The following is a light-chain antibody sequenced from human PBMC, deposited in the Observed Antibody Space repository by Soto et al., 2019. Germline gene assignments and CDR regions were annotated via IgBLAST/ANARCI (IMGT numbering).Light chain of an antibody. CDR2: EVS. V-gene: IGLV2-14*01. Sequence: SALTQPASVSRSPGQSITISCTGTSSDVGGYNYVSWYQQHPGKAPKLMIFEVSSRPSGVANRFSGSKSGNTASLTISGIEAEDQADYSCSSYTESRSTPTVFGHGTKVTVL. J-gene: IGLJ1*01. CDR1: SSDVGGYNY. CDR3: SSYTESRSTPTV.